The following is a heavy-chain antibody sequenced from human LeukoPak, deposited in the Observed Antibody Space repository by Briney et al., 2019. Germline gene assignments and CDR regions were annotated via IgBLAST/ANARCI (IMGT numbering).Heavy chain of an antibody. Sequence: GGSLRLSCEASGFTFSSYGMHWVRQAPGKGLEWVSFIRYDGSNKYYADSVKGRFTISRDKSKNTLYLQTNSLRAEDTAVYYCAKDNGWLDYWGQGTLVTVSS. CDR1: GFTFSSYG. J-gene: IGHJ4*02. V-gene: IGHV3-30*02. CDR2: IRYDGSNK. D-gene: IGHD6-19*01. CDR3: AKDNGWLDY.